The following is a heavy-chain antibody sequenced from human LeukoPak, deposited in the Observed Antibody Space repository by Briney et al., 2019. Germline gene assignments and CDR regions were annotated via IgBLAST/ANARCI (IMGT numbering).Heavy chain of an antibody. J-gene: IGHJ4*02. CDR2: INHYGST. CDR3: ATIAVAGSYYFDY. V-gene: IGHV4-34*01. CDR1: GESLSNYY. Sequence: SETLSLTCAVYGESLSNYYWSWIRQPPGKGLEWIGEINHYGSTNYNPSLKSRITISVDTSKNQFSLKLSSVTAADTAVYYCATIAVAGSYYFDYWGQGTLVTVSS. D-gene: IGHD6-19*01.